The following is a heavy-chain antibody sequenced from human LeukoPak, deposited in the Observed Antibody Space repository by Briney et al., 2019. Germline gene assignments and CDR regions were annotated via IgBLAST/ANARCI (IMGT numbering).Heavy chain of an antibody. CDR3: ARDCRSSTSCYDY. CDR1: GGIFSSYA. D-gene: IGHD2-2*01. J-gene: IGHJ4*02. CDR2: IIPIFGTA. Sequence: SVKVSCKASGGIFSSYAISWVRQAPGQGLEWMGGIIPIFGTANYAQKFQGRVTITTDESTSTAYMELSSLRSEDTAVYYCARDCRSSTSCYDYWGQGTLVTVSS. V-gene: IGHV1-69*05.